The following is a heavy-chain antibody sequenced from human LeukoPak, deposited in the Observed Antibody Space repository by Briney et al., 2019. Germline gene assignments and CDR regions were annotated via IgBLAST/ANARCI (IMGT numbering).Heavy chain of an antibody. V-gene: IGHV3-30*18. CDR1: GFTFSSYG. Sequence: PGGSLRLSCAASGFTFSSYGLHWVRQAPGKGLEWVAVISYDGSNKYYADSVKGRFTISRDNSKNTLYLQMNSLRAEGTAVYYCAKDHGGLYGATLPDYWGQGTLVTVPS. D-gene: IGHD4-17*01. CDR3: AKDHGGLYGATLPDY. J-gene: IGHJ4*02. CDR2: ISYDGSNK.